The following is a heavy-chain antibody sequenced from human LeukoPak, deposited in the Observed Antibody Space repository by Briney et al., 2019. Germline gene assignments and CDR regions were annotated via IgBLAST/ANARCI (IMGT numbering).Heavy chain of an antibody. Sequence: PSETLSLTCTVPGGSISNYDWSWIRQFPGKGLEWTGYIYNSGSTNYNPSLKSRVTISKDTSKNQFSLKLSSVTAADTAVYYCARVGAAMDNFDYWGQGTLVTVS. CDR2: IYNSGST. CDR3: ARVGAAMDNFDY. V-gene: IGHV4-59*01. CDR1: GGSISNYD. J-gene: IGHJ4*02. D-gene: IGHD5-18*01.